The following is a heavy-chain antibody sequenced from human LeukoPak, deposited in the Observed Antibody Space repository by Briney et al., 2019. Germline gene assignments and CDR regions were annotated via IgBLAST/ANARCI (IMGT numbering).Heavy chain of an antibody. CDR2: IDPKDGHV. D-gene: IGHD1-26*01. V-gene: IGHV1-69-2*01. CDR1: VYTFKDYN. Sequence: VKISCKASVYTFKDYNLHWVQQAHGKGNEGMGRIDPKDGHVIYGETFRGRVTISADTSEDTIHMELTGLTSDYTAMYFCARVTWLLQLDYWGQGTLVTVSS. CDR3: ARVTWLLQLDY. J-gene: IGHJ4*02.